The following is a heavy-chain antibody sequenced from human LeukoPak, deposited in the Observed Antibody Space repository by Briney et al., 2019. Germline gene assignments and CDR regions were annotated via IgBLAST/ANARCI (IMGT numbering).Heavy chain of an antibody. CDR3: VRGKGGRSGAIYYDAFDV. J-gene: IGHJ3*01. CDR2: IDQGGSTK. Sequence: GGSLRLSCAASGFTFNTYWMIWVRQAPGKGLEWVANIDQGGSTKYYLDSLKGRFTISRDNAKNSLYLQMNSLRAEDTAVYYCVRGKGGRSGAIYYDAFDVWGQGTMVTVSS. D-gene: IGHD1-26*01. CDR1: GFTFNTYW. V-gene: IGHV3-7*01.